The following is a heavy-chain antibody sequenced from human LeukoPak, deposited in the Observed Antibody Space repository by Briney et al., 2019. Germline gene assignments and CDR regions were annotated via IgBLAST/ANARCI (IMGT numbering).Heavy chain of an antibody. J-gene: IGHJ4*02. V-gene: IGHV3-23*01. CDR2: ISGSGGST. CDR1: GFTFSSYA. CDR3: ARVRSGWSRGGIDY. D-gene: IGHD6-19*01. Sequence: GASLRLSCAASGFTFSSYAMSWVRQAPGKGLEWVSAISGSGGSTYYADSVKGRFTISRDNSKNTLYLQMNSLRAEDTAVYYCARVRSGWSRGGIDYWAKGTVATFSS.